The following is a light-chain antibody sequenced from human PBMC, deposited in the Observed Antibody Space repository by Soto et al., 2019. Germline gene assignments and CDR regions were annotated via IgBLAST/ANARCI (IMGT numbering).Light chain of an antibody. CDR3: QQYNNWPRT. J-gene: IGKJ1*01. Sequence: EIVMTQSPASLSVSPFERATLSCRASQSVSSNLAWYQQKPGQAPRLLIYGASTRATGIPARFSGSGSGTEFTLTISSLQSEDFAVYYCQQYNNWPRTFGQGTKVDIK. CDR1: QSVSSN. CDR2: GAS. V-gene: IGKV3-15*01.